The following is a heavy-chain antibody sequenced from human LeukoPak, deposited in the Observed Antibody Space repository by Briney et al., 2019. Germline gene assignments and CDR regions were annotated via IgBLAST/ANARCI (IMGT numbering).Heavy chain of an antibody. CDR1: GGSISSYY. V-gene: IGHV4-59*12. D-gene: IGHD3-10*01. CDR2: IYYSGST. Sequence: SETLSLTCTVSGGSISSYYWSWIRQPPGKGLVWIGYIYYSGSTNYNPSLKSRVTISLDTSRNQFSLKLNSVTAADTAVYYCAKSNGYGLVDIWGQGTMVTVSS. CDR3: AKSNGYGLVDI. J-gene: IGHJ3*02.